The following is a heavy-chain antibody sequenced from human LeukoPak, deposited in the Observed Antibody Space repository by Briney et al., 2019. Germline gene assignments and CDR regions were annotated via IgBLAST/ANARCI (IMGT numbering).Heavy chain of an antibody. J-gene: IGHJ3*02. Sequence: PSETLSLTCTVSDDSITIYYWTWIRQPPGKGLEWIGYIDHTGSTNYNPSLNSRVTISRDTSKNQFSLKLSSVTAADTAVYFCARGPYSYDSSGAFDIWGQGTMVTVSS. D-gene: IGHD3-22*01. CDR1: DDSITIYY. CDR3: ARGPYSYDSSGAFDI. V-gene: IGHV4-59*08. CDR2: IDHTGST.